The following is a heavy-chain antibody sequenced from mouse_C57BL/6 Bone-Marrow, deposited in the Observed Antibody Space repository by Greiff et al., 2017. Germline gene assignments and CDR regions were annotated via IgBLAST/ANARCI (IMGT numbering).Heavy chain of an antibody. CDR2: IWGGGST. CDR3: AKNRDYYAMDY. CDR1: GFSLTSYG. J-gene: IGHJ4*01. Sequence: VHLVESGPGLVAPSQCLSITCTVSGFSLTSYGVDWVRQPPGKGLEWLGVIWGGGSTNYNSALMSGLSISKDNTNSQVFLTMNSLQNDETAMDSCAKNRDYYAMDYWGQGTSVTVSS. V-gene: IGHV2-9*01.